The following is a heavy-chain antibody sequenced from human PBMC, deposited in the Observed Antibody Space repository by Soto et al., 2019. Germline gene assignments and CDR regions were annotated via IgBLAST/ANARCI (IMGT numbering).Heavy chain of an antibody. D-gene: IGHD6-19*01. CDR2: ISWNSGSI. CDR1: GVTLDNYA. CDR3: AASIAVAGLDY. J-gene: IGHJ4*02. V-gene: IGHV3-9*01. Sequence: GGSLRLSCAASGVTLDNYAMHWVRQAPGKGLEWVSGISWNSGSIGYADSVKGRFTISRDNAKNSLYLQMNSLRAEDTALYYCAASIAVAGLDYWGQGTLVTVSS.